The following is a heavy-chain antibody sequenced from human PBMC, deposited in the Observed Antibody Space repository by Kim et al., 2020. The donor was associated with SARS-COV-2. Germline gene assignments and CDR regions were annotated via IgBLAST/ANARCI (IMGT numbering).Heavy chain of an antibody. CDR2: IRNSGSTI. CDR1: GFSFSGYD. V-gene: IGHV3-48*02. J-gene: IGHJ6*02. Sequence: GGSLRLSCVVSGFSFSGYDMNWVRQAPGKGLEWVSYIRNSGSTIWYEDSVKGRFTISRDNAENSLYLQMNSLSDEDTAVYYCARVGLLGAYSMDVWGQGTPVTVSS. CDR3: ARVGLLGAYSMDV. D-gene: IGHD3-16*01.